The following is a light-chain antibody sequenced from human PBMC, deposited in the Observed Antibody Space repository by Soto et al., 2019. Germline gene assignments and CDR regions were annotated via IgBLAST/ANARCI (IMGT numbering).Light chain of an antibody. Sequence: EIVMTQSPATLSVSPGERAILSCRASQSVSSDLAWYQQKPGQAPSLLIYGASTRATGIPARFSGSGSGTEFPLTISSLQSEDFAVYYCQQYHYWPPLTFGGGTKVEI. V-gene: IGKV3D-15*01. CDR1: QSVSSD. J-gene: IGKJ4*01. CDR3: QQYHYWPPLT. CDR2: GAS.